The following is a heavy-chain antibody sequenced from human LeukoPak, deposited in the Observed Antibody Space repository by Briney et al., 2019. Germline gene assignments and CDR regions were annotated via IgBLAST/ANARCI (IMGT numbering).Heavy chain of an antibody. D-gene: IGHD1-26*01. Sequence: ASVKVSCKASGGTFSSYAISWVRQAPGQGLEWTGGIIPIFGTANYAQKFQGRVTITTDESTSTAYMELSSLRSEDTAVYYCARGISGSYTADYWGQGTLVTVSS. CDR1: GGTFSSYA. V-gene: IGHV1-69*05. CDR3: ARGISGSYTADY. J-gene: IGHJ4*02. CDR2: IIPIFGTA.